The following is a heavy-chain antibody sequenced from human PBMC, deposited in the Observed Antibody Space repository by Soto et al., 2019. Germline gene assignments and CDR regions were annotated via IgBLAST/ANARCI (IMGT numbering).Heavy chain of an antibody. CDR2: ISGSGGST. CDR1: GFTFTSSA. CDR3: AKDKYGDYVVDY. Sequence: GGSLRLSCAASGFTFTSSAMSWVRQAPGRGLEWVAAISGSGGSTYYADSVKGRFTISRDNSLNTLYLQMNSLRAEDTAVYYCAKDKYGDYVVDYWGKGTLVTVSS. D-gene: IGHD4-17*01. V-gene: IGHV3-23*01. J-gene: IGHJ4*02.